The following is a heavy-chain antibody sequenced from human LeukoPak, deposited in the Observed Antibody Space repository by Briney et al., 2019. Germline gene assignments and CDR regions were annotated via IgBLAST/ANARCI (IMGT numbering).Heavy chain of an antibody. V-gene: IGHV3-33*06. CDR2: IWYDGSNK. Sequence: PGRPLRLSCAASGFTFSSYGMHWVRQAPGKGLEWVAVIWYDGSNKYYADSVKGRFTISRDNSKNTLYLQMNSLRAEDTAVYYCAKDSNDFWSGYYPAGYFDYWGQGTLVTVSS. J-gene: IGHJ4*02. D-gene: IGHD3-3*01. CDR1: GFTFSSYG. CDR3: AKDSNDFWSGYYPAGYFDY.